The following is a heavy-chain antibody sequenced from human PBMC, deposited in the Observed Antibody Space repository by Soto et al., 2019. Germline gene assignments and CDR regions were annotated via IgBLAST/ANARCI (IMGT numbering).Heavy chain of an antibody. D-gene: IGHD2-15*01. J-gene: IGHJ4*02. CDR3: ASNNYGGKDY. Sequence: QVQLVESGGGVVQPGRSLRLSCAASGFTFNTYGMHWVRQAPGKGLEWVALIWYDGSNKYYADSVKGRFTISRDNSKNTLYLQMNSLSAEDTAVYYCASNNYGGKDYWGQGTLVTVSS. CDR1: GFTFNTYG. CDR2: IWYDGSNK. V-gene: IGHV3-33*01.